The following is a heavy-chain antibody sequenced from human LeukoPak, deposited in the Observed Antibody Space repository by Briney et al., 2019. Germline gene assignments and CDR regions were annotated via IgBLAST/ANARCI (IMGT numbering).Heavy chain of an antibody. CDR1: GGSFSGYY. V-gene: IGHV4-34*01. J-gene: IGHJ4*02. CDR3: ARGGIAAAGDY. CDR2: INHSGGT. Sequence: PSETLSLTCAVYGGSFSGYYWSWIRQPPGKRLECIGEINHSGGTNYNPSLKSRVTISVDTSKNQFSLKLSSVTAADTAVYYCARGGIAAAGDYWGQGTLVTVSS. D-gene: IGHD6-13*01.